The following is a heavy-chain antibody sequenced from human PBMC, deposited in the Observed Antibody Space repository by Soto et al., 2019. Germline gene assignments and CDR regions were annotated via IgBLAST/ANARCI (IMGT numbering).Heavy chain of an antibody. Sequence: EVQLLESGGGLVQPGGSLRLSCAASGFTFSSYAMNWVRQAPGKGLEWVSGISGSGGTTYYADSVKGRFTISRDNXKXXLYLQMNSRRAEDTAVYYCAKAPYYGSGSYFPFDYWGQGTLVTVSS. CDR2: ISGSGGTT. CDR1: GFTFSSYA. CDR3: AKAPYYGSGSYFPFDY. D-gene: IGHD3-10*01. V-gene: IGHV3-23*01. J-gene: IGHJ4*02.